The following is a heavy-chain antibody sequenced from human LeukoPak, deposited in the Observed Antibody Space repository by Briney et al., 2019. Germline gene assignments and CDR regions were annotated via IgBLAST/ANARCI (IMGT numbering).Heavy chain of an antibody. CDR1: GFTFSSYA. V-gene: IGHV3-23*01. CDR3: AKLFDSGTYNNFFHY. Sequence: GGSLRLSCAASGFTFSSYAMSWVRQDPGKGLEWVSAITATSSSTYDADSVQGRFTISRDNSKNTLFLQMNSLRPEDTAIYYCAKLFDSGTYNNFFHYWGQGTLVTVSS. J-gene: IGHJ4*02. CDR2: ITATSSST. D-gene: IGHD3-10*01.